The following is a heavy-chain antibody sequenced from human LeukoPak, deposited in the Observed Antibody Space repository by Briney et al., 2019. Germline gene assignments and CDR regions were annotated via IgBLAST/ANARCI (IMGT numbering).Heavy chain of an antibody. J-gene: IGHJ4*02. V-gene: IGHV3-23*01. Sequence: PGGSLRLSCAASGFTFSNYAMNWVRQVPGKGLEWVSAINGRGGSTYYADSVKGRFTISRDNSKNTLYLHMNSLRAKDTAVYYCAKGPMVYFDYWGQGTLVTVSS. CDR3: AKGPMVYFDY. CDR2: INGRGGST. D-gene: IGHD2-8*01. CDR1: GFTFSNYA.